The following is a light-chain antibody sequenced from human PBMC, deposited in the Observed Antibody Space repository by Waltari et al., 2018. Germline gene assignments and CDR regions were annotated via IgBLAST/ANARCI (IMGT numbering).Light chain of an antibody. J-gene: IGKJ2*01. CDR1: QSLLHSNGYNY. V-gene: IGKV2-28*01. CDR3: MQALQTPPYT. CDR2: LGS. Sequence: DIVMTQSPLSLPVTPGEPASISCRSSQSLLHSNGYNYLDWYLQKPGQSPQLLIYLGSNLASGVPDRFSGSGSGTDFTLKISRVEAEDVGVYYCMQALQTPPYTFGQGTKLEIK.